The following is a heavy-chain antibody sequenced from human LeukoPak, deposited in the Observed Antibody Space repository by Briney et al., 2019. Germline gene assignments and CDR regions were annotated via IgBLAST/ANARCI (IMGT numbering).Heavy chain of an antibody. D-gene: IGHD3-10*01. CDR2: IYYSGTT. Sequence: SETLSLTCTVSGGSISSSPYYWGWIRQPPGKGLEWIGSIYYSGTTHYSPSLESRVTISVDTSKNQFSLKLSSVTAADTAVYYCARLKVGSGSFKYWGQGTLVTVSS. V-gene: IGHV4-39*07. CDR1: GGSISSSPYY. J-gene: IGHJ4*02. CDR3: ARLKVGSGSFKY.